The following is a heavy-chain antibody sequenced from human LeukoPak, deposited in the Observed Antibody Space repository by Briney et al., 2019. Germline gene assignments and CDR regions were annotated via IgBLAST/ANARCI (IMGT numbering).Heavy chain of an antibody. Sequence: SETLSLTCTVSGGSVSSGNYYWSWIRQPPGKGLEWIGYIYYSGSTNYNPSLKSRVTISVDTSKNQFSLKLSSVTAADTAVYYCARDWAYGMDVWGKGTTVTVSS. D-gene: IGHD7-27*01. V-gene: IGHV4-61*01. CDR1: GGSVSSGNYY. CDR2: IYYSGST. J-gene: IGHJ6*04. CDR3: ARDWAYGMDV.